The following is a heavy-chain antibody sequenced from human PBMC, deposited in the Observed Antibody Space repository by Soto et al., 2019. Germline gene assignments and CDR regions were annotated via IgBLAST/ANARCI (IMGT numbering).Heavy chain of an antibody. CDR2: IKSKTDGGTT. Sequence: GSLRLSCAASGFTFSNAWMNWVRQAPGKGLEWVGRIKSKTDGGTTDYAAPVKGRFTISRDDSKNTLYLQMNSLKTEDTAVYYNPRPDIVVDNWFDPWGQGTLVTVSS. J-gene: IGHJ5*02. D-gene: IGHD2-15*01. CDR3: PRPDIVVDNWFDP. V-gene: IGHV3-15*07. CDR1: GFTFSNAW.